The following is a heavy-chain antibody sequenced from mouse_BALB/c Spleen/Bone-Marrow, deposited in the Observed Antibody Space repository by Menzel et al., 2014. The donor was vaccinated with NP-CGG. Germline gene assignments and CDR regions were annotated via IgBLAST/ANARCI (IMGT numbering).Heavy chain of an antibody. CDR3: ARQDGFDY. CDR2: ISSGGSYT. D-gene: IGHD2-3*01. V-gene: IGHV5-9-3*01. Sequence: EVKLMESGGGLVKPGGSLKLSCAASGFTFSNYAMSWVRQTPEKRLEWVAIISSGGSYTYYPDSVKGRFTISRDNAKTILYLRMSSLRSEDTAMYYCARQDGFDYWGQGTTLTVSS. CDR1: GFTFSNYA. J-gene: IGHJ2*01.